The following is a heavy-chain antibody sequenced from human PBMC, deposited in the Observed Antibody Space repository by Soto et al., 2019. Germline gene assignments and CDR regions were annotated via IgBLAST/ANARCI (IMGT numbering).Heavy chain of an antibody. V-gene: IGHV1-2*02. CDR3: ARAVHTMIQGVRFRVDQ. Sequence: QVQLVQSGAEMKKPGASVKVSCEASGYTFTAYYIHWVRQAPGQGLEWMGWINPNGGGTKYAQKFQGRVTMTRDTSINTAYMELTRLTSDDMAVYYCARAVHTMIQGVRFRVDQWGQGTLVTVSS. CDR1: GYTFTAYY. CDR2: INPNGGGT. J-gene: IGHJ4*02. D-gene: IGHD3-10*01.